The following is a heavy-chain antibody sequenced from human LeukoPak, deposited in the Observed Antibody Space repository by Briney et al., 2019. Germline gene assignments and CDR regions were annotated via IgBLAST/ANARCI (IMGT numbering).Heavy chain of an antibody. D-gene: IGHD3-22*01. V-gene: IGHV3-21*01. CDR1: GFTFSTYS. CDR3: ARDGHSSGYSF. CDR2: ISSSSSYI. J-gene: IGHJ4*02. Sequence: PGGSPRLSCAASGFTFSTYSMNWVRQAPGKGLEWVSSISSSSSYIYYADSVKGRFTIFRDNAKKSLYLQMNSLRAEDTAVYYCARDGHSSGYSFWGQGTLVTVSS.